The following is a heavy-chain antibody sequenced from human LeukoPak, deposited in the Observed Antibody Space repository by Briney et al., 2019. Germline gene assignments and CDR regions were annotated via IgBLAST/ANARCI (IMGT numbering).Heavy chain of an antibody. CDR1: GFTFSNSW. CDR3: TTGAMVRGVIIYFDY. CDR2: IKSKTDGGTT. Sequence: PGGSLRLSCAASGFTFSNSWMSWVRQAPGKGLEWVGRIKSKTDGGTTDYAAPVKGRFTISRDDSKNTLYLQMNSLKTEDTAVYYCTTGAMVRGVIIYFDYWGQGTLVTVSS. V-gene: IGHV3-15*01. J-gene: IGHJ4*02. D-gene: IGHD3-10*01.